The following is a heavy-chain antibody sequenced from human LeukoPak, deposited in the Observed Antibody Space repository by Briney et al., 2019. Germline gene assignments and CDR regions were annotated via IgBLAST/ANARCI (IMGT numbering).Heavy chain of an antibody. D-gene: IGHD4-17*01. CDR2: ISGRGGST. J-gene: IGHJ2*01. CDR1: GFTFSSYG. CDR3: AKDLTVTEDWYFDL. Sequence: PGGSLRLSCAASGFTFSSYGMSWVRQAPGKGLEWVSAISGRGGSTYYADSVKGRFTISRDNSKNTLYLQMNSLRAEDTAVYYCAKDLTVTEDWYFDLWGRGTLVTVSS. V-gene: IGHV3-23*01.